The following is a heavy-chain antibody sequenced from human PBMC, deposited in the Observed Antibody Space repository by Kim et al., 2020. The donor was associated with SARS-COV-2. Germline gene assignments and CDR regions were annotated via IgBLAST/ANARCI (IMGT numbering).Heavy chain of an antibody. Sequence: SETLSLTCAVYGGSFSGYYWSWIRQPPGKGLEWIGEINHSGSTNYNPSLKSRVTISVDTSKNQFSLKLSSVTAADTAVYYCARGEGADSYYYGMDVWCQG. CDR1: GGSFSGYY. CDR3: ARGEGADSYYYGMDV. V-gene: IGHV4-34*01. CDR2: INHSGST. D-gene: IGHD1-26*01. J-gene: IGHJ6*02.